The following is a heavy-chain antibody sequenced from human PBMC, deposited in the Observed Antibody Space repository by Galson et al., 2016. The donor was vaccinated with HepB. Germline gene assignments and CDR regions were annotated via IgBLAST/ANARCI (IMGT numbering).Heavy chain of an antibody. V-gene: IGHV4-34*01. D-gene: IGHD2-2*01. J-gene: IGHJ5*02. CDR3: ARRTVVPTAGNWFDP. CDR2: INHSGTI. Sequence: ETLSLTCTVYGGSFSDYYWSWIRQPPGKGLEWIGEINHSGTINYNPSLKSRVTISVDTSKNQFSLNLGSVTAADTAVYYCARRTVVPTAGNWFDPWGQGTLVTVSS. CDR1: GGSFSDYY.